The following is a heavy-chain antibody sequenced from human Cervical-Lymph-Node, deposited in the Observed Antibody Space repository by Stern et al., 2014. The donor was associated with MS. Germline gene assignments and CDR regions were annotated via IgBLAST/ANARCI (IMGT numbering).Heavy chain of an antibody. CDR1: GFTFSGYG. D-gene: IGHD3-16*01. Sequence: QVQLVQSGGGVVQPGKSLRLSCVASGFTFSGYGMHWVRQAPGKGLEWVAFIWSDGSNPSYADSVQGRFTSARDNLQNTLHLHMNNVTAADTARYYCARGRNVGVNYYFDYWGQGSLVTVSS. J-gene: IGHJ4*02. CDR3: ARGRNVGVNYYFDY. V-gene: IGHV3-33*01. CDR2: IWSDGSNP.